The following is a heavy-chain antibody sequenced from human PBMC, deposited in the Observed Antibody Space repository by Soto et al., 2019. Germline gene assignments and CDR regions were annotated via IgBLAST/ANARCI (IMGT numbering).Heavy chain of an antibody. Sequence: QVQLVESGGGVVQPGRSLRLSCAASGFTFSSYGMHWVRQAPGKGLEWVAVIWYDGSNKYYADSVKGRFTISRDNSKNTLYLQMNSLRAEDTAVYYCARDAAAGTYYYGMDVWGQGTTVTVSS. CDR3: ARDAAAGTYYYGMDV. CDR2: IWYDGSNK. D-gene: IGHD6-13*01. CDR1: GFTFSSYG. V-gene: IGHV3-33*01. J-gene: IGHJ6*02.